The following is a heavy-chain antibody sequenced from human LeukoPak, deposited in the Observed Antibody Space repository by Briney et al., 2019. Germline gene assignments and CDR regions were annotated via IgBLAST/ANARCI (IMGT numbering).Heavy chain of an antibody. D-gene: IGHD3-10*01. CDR3: AKERLLWFGEFPDY. CDR2: ISYDGSSK. CDR1: GFTFSSYG. Sequence: GGSLRLSCAASGFTFSSYGMHWVRQAPGKGLEWVAFISYDGSSKYYADSVKGRFTISRDNSKNTLYLQMNSLRAEDTAVYYCAKERLLWFGEFPDYWGQGTLVTVSS. V-gene: IGHV3-30*02. J-gene: IGHJ4*02.